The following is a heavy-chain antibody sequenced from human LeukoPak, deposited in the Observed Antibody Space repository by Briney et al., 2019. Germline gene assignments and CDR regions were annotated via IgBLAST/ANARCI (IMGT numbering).Heavy chain of an antibody. D-gene: IGHD3-22*01. V-gene: IGHV3-21*01. Sequence: PGGSLRLSCAASGFTFSSYTMNWVRQAPGKGLEWVSSLSGTGRYIYYADLMKGRFTISRDNSKNTLYLQMNSLRAEDTAVYYCATGIYYYDSSGYSSFDYWGQGTLVTVSS. CDR1: GFTFSSYT. J-gene: IGHJ4*02. CDR3: ATGIYYYDSSGYSSFDY. CDR2: LSGTGRYI.